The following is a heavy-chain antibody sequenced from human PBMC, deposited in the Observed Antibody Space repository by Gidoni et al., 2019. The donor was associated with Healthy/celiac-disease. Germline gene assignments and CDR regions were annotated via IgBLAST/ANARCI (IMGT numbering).Heavy chain of an antibody. CDR3: ARISATYYYYYMDV. CDR1: GFSLSTARMG. J-gene: IGHJ6*03. V-gene: IGHV2-26*01. Sequence: QVTLKESGPVLVNPTETLPLTCTVSGFSLSTARMGVSWIRQPPGKALEWHAHIFSNDEKSYSTSLKSRLTISKDTSKSQVVLTMTNMDPEDTATYYCARISATYYYYYMDVWGKGTTVTVSS. CDR2: IFSNDEK.